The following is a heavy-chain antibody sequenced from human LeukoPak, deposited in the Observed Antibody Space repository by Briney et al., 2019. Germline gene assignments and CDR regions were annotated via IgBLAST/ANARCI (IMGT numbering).Heavy chain of an antibody. D-gene: IGHD2-2*01. J-gene: IGHJ6*03. Sequence: PGGSLRLSCAASGFTFSDYYMSWIRQAPGKGLEWVSYISSSGSTIYYADSVKGRFTISRDNAKNSLYLQMNSLRAEDTAVYYCARDHPRHCSSTSCPYYYYYMDVWGKGTTVTVSS. CDR2: ISSSGSTI. CDR1: GFTFSDYY. V-gene: IGHV3-11*04. CDR3: ARDHPRHCSSTSCPYYYYYMDV.